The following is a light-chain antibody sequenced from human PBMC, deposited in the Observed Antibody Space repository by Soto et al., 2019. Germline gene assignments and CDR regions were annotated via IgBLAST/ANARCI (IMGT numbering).Light chain of an antibody. J-gene: IGLJ2*01. CDR2: QDT. CDR1: KLGDKY. V-gene: IGLV3-1*01. CDR3: QAWDSSTHVV. Sequence: SYELTQPPSVSVSPGQTASITCSGEKLGDKYVCWYQQKPGQSPVLVMYQDTKRPSGIPERFSGSNSGNTATLTISGTQAMDEADYYCQAWDSSTHVVFGGGTKLTVL.